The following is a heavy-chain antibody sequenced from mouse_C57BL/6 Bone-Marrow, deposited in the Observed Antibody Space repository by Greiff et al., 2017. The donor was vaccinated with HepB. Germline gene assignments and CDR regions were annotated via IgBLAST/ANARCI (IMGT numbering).Heavy chain of an antibody. CDR2: IRSKSNNYAT. J-gene: IGHJ3*01. V-gene: IGHV10-1*01. Sequence: EVMLVESGGGLVQPKGSLKLSCAASGFSFNTYAMNWVRQAPGKGLEWVARIRSKSNNYATYYADSVKDRFTISRDDSESMLYLQMNNLKTEDTAMYYCVRHDKYYGFAYWGQGTLVTVSA. D-gene: IGHD1-1*02. CDR1: GFSFNTYA. CDR3: VRHDKYYGFAY.